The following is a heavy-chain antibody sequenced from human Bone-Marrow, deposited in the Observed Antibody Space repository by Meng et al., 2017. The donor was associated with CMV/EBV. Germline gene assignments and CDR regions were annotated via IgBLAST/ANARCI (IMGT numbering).Heavy chain of an antibody. CDR2: IYHSGST. J-gene: IGHJ6*02. Sequence: GSLSLSCTVSGYSISSGYYWGWIRQPPGKGLEWIGSIYHSGSTYYNPSLKSRVTISVDTSKNQFSLKLSAVTAADTAVYYCARERVTTGCYYYYGMDVWGQGTTVTVSS. V-gene: IGHV4-38-2*02. D-gene: IGHD4-11*01. CDR1: GYSISSGYY. CDR3: ARERVTTGCYYYYGMDV.